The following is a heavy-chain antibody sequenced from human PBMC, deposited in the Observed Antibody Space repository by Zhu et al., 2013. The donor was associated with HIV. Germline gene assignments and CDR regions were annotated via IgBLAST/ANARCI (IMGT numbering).Heavy chain of an antibody. V-gene: IGHV1-2*02. Sequence: QVQLVQSGAEVKKPGASVKVSCKASGYTFTGYYMHWVRQAPGQGLEWMGWINPNSGGTNYAQKFQGRVTMTRDTSISTAYMELSRLRSDDTAVYFCAISFLGYTDMSSLDYWGQGTLVTVSS. CDR2: INPNSGGT. J-gene: IGHJ4*02. CDR3: AISFLGYTDMSSLDY. CDR1: GYTFTGYY. D-gene: IGHD5-18*01.